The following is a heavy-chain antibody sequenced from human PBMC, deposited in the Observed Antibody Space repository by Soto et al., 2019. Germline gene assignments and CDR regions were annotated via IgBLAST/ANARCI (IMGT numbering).Heavy chain of an antibody. CDR2: ITPNIGYT. Sequence: ASVKVSCKASGYTFTGHYVHWVRQAPGQGLEWMGWITPNIGYTNYAQKFQGRVTMTRDTSISTAYMEMSGLRSDDTAVYYCAKDNGQLLIFEYWGQGTLVTVSS. D-gene: IGHD2-2*01. V-gene: IGHV1-2*02. J-gene: IGHJ4*02. CDR3: AKDNGQLLIFEY. CDR1: GYTFTGHY.